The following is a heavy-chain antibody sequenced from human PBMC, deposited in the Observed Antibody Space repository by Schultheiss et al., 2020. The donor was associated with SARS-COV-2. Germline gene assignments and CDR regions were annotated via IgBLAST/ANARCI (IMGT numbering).Heavy chain of an antibody. CDR3: ARDRGQQQLSYYYYYGMDV. V-gene: IGHV3-21*01. CDR1: GLTFSNAW. CDR2: ISSSSSYI. D-gene: IGHD6-13*01. Sequence: GGSLRLSCAASGLTFSNAWMNWVRQAPGKGLEWVSSISSSSSYIYYADSVKGRFTISRHNSKNTLYLQMNSLRAEDTAVYYCARDRGQQQLSYYYYYGMDVWGQGTTVTVSS. J-gene: IGHJ6*02.